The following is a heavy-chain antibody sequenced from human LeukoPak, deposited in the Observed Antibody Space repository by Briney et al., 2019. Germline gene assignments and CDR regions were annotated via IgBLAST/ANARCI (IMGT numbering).Heavy chain of an antibody. V-gene: IGHV3-23*01. D-gene: IGHD6-13*01. J-gene: IGHJ4*02. CDR3: AKGSLGSWYYFDY. CDR1: GFTFGSSA. CDR2: FSRSGPDT. Sequence: GGSLRLSCAASGFTFGSSAMSWVRRAPGKGPEWVSTFSRSGPDTYYADSVKCRFTIFRDNSKNTLYLQMNSLKAEDTAVYYCAKGSLGSWYYFDYWGQGTLVTVSS.